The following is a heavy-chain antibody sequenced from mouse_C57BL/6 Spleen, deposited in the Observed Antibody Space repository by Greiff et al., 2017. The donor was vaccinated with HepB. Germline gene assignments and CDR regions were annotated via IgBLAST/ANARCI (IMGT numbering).Heavy chain of an antibody. V-gene: IGHV1-42*01. CDR1: GYSFTGYY. D-gene: IGHD2-3*01. Sequence: VHVKQSGPELVKPGASVKISCKASGYSFTGYYMNWVKQSPEKSLEWIGEINPSTGGTTYNQKFKAKATLTVDKSSSTAYMQLKSLTSEDSAVYYCARSVYDGRRFAYWGQGTLVTVSA. CDR3: ARSVYDGRRFAY. J-gene: IGHJ3*01. CDR2: INPSTGGT.